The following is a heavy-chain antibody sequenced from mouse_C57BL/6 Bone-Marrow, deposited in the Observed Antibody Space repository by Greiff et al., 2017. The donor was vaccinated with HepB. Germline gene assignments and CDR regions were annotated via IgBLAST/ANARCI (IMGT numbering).Heavy chain of an antibody. CDR2: IHPNSGST. Sequence: QVQLKQSGAELVKPGASVKLSCKASGYTFTSYWMHWVKQRPGQGLEWIGMIHPNSGSTNYNEKFKSKATLTVDKSSSTAYMQLSSLTSEDSAVYYCASSLGRDGDYWGQGTTLTVSS. V-gene: IGHV1-64*01. CDR1: GYTFTSYW. D-gene: IGHD4-1*01. J-gene: IGHJ2*01. CDR3: ASSLGRDGDY.